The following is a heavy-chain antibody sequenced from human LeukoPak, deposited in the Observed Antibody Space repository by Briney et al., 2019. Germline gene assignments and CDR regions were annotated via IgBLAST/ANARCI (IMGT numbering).Heavy chain of an antibody. CDR3: AKSYSHCSSTSCYLFHAFDI. J-gene: IGHJ3*02. CDR1: GYTFSDYF. D-gene: IGHD2-2*01. V-gene: IGHV1-2*02. CDR2: INPNGAVT. Sequence: ASVKVSCKASGYTFSDYFIHFMRQAPGQGLEWVGLINPNGAVTHYAQKLQGRVTMTRDTSISTAYMELSRLRSDDTAVYYCAKSYSHCSSTSCYLFHAFDIWGQGTMVTVSS.